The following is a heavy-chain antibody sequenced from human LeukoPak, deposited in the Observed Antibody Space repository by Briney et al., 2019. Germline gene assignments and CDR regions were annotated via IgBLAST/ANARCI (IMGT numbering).Heavy chain of an antibody. CDR2: IIPILGIA. D-gene: IGHD2-15*01. J-gene: IGHJ6*02. Sequence: SVKVSCKASGGTFISYAISWVRQAPGQGREWMGRIIPILGIANYAQKFQGRVTITADKSTSTAYMELSSLRSEDTAVYYCAGVVVVAATRYYYGMDVWGQGTTVTVSS. V-gene: IGHV1-69*10. CDR3: AGVVVVAATRYYYGMDV. CDR1: GGTFISYA.